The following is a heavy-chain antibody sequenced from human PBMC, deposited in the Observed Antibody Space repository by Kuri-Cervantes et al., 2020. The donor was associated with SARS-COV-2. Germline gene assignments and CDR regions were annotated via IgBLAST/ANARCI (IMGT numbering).Heavy chain of an antibody. V-gene: IGHV3-23*01. Sequence: ETLSLTCAASGFTFSSYAMSWVRQAPGKGLEWVSAISGSGGSTYYADSVKGRFTISRDNSKNTLYLQMNSLRAEDTAVYYCAKADWANYYYYYGMDVWGRGTTVTVSS. CDR2: ISGSGGST. CDR3: AKADWANYYYYYGMDV. J-gene: IGHJ6*02. CDR1: GFTFSSYA. D-gene: IGHD3-9*01.